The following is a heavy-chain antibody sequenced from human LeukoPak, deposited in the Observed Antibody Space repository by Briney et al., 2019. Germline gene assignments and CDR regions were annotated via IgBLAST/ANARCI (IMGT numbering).Heavy chain of an antibody. CDR1: GYTFIDYY. Sequence: ASVKVSCKPSGYTFIDYYMHWVRQAPGQGLEWMGWINPNRGGTNYAQKFQGRVTMTRDTSISTAYMELSRLRSDDTAVYYCALSGDSSGYYVNWGQGTLVTVSS. D-gene: IGHD3-22*01. CDR2: INPNRGGT. CDR3: ALSGDSSGYYVN. J-gene: IGHJ4*02. V-gene: IGHV1-2*02.